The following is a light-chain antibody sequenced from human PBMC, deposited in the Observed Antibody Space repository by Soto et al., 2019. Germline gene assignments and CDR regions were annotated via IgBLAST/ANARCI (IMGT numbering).Light chain of an antibody. V-gene: IGKV3-15*01. CDR3: QQYNQWPGT. Sequence: EILLTQSPATLSVSPGESATLSCRASQSISSNLAWYQQKPGQSPRLLIYRASSRSTGVPVRFSGSGSGVAFTLTISGLQSEDFAVYHCQQYNQWPGTFGQGTKVDIK. CDR2: RAS. CDR1: QSISSN. J-gene: IGKJ1*01.